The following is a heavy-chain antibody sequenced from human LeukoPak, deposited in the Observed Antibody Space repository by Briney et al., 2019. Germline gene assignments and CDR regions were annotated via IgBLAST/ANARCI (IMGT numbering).Heavy chain of an antibody. CDR3: ASFICTRCSTPGGN. J-gene: IGHJ4*02. Sequence: PGGSLRLSCAASGFTFSSYWMHWVRQAPGKGLVWVSRINTDGSSTSYADSVKGRFTISRDNAKNTLYLQMNSLRAEDTAVYYCASFICTRCSTPGGNWGQGTLVTVSS. D-gene: IGHD2-2*02. CDR1: GFTFSSYW. CDR2: INTDGSST. V-gene: IGHV3-74*01.